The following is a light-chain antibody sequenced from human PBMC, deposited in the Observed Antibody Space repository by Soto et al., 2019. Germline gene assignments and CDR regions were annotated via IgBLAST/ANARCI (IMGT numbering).Light chain of an antibody. V-gene: IGKV3-11*01. CDR3: QQNSNWPLT. CDR2: DVS. J-gene: IGKJ4*01. Sequence: EIVLTQSPATLSLSPGERVTLSCRASQSVSNSLAWYQQKPGQPPRLLIYDVSNRATGIPARFSGSGSGTDFTLTISSLEPEDFTVYYCQQNSNWPLTFGGGTKVDIK. CDR1: QSVSNS.